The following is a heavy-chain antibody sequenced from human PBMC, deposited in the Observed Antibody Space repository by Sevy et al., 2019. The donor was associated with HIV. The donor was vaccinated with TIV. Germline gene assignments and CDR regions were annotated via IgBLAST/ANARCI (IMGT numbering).Heavy chain of an antibody. J-gene: IGHJ4*02. CDR2: INPNSGAT. CDR1: GYMFTDYY. D-gene: IGHD5-12*01. Sequence: ASVKVSCKTSGYMFTDYYIHWVRQAPGQGFEWMGWINPNSGATAYAQIFQDRVTVTRDTSITTSYMELTRLRSDDTAVYYCATHGKSDYDSLLDYWGQGTLVTVSS. V-gene: IGHV1-2*02. CDR3: ATHGKSDYDSLLDY.